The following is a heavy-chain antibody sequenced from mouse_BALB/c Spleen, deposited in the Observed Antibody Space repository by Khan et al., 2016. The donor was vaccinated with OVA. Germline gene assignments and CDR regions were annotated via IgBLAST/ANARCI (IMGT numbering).Heavy chain of an antibody. V-gene: IGHV1-20*02. CDR3: ARKYGSDFDY. CDR1: GYSFTGYF. CDR2: INPHIGET. D-gene: IGHD1-1*01. J-gene: IGHJ2*01. Sequence: EVKLEESGPELVKPGASVKISCKASGYSFTGYFMNWVMQSHGKSLEWIGRINPHIGETFYNQKFKGKATLTVDESSSTAHMELRSLASEDSAVYYCARKYGSDFDYWGQGTTLTVSS.